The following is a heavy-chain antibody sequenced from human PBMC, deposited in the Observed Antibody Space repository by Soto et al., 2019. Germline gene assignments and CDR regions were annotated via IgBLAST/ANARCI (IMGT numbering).Heavy chain of an antibody. CDR2: ISGSSSYI. J-gene: IGHJ4*02. D-gene: IGHD4-17*01. CDR3: ARSAVYGDYTHFDS. Sequence: EVQLVESGGGLVKPGGSLRLSCAASGFTFKTYSMNWVRQAPGKGLEWVSSISGSSSYIYSADSEKGRFTISRDNAKNSLYLQMNSLRAEHTAVYYCARSAVYGDYTHFDSWGQGTLVTVSS. CDR1: GFTFKTYS. V-gene: IGHV3-21*01.